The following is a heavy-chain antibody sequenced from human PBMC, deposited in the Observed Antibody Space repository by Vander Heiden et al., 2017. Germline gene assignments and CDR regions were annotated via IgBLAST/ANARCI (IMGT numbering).Heavy chain of an antibody. CDR1: GGSLSSSTYY. J-gene: IGHJ4*02. CDR3: ASTSYCTNGVCYREGFDY. V-gene: IGHV4-39*01. CDR2: IYYSGST. Sequence: QLQLQESGPGLVTPSETLSLTCPVSGGSLSSSTYYWGWIRQPPGKGLEWIGSIYYSGSTYYNPSLKSRVTISVDTSKNQFSLKLGSVTAADTAVYYCASTSYCTNGVCYREGFDYWGQGTLVTVSS. D-gene: IGHD2-8*01.